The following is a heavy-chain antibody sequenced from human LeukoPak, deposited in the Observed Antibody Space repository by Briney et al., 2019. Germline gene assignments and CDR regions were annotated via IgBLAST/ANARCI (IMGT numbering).Heavy chain of an antibody. Sequence: GSSPKISCKGSGYSFTSYWIGWVSQMPGKGLERKGMIYPGVSDTRYSPSFQGPVTISADKSLSPAYLQWRSLKASYTAMYYCARPYGGGNSGRESYFDYWGQGTLVTVSP. V-gene: IGHV5-51*01. CDR2: IYPGVSDT. J-gene: IGHJ4*02. CDR3: ARPYGGGNSGRESYFDY. CDR1: GYSFTSYW. D-gene: IGHD4-23*01.